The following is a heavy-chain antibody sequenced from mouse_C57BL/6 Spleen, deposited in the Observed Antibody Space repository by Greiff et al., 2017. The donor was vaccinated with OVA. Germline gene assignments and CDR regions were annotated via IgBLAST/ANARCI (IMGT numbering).Heavy chain of an antibody. V-gene: IGHV1-61*01. J-gene: IGHJ1*03. Sequence: VQLQQPGAELVRPGSSVKLSCKASGYTFTSYWMDWVKQRPGQGLEWIGNIYPSDSETHYNQKFKDKATLTVDKSSSTAYMQLSSLTSEDSAVYYCARAYYDYDWYFDVWGTGTTGTVSS. CDR1: GYTFTSYW. CDR2: IYPSDSET. D-gene: IGHD2-4*01. CDR3: ARAYYDYDWYFDV.